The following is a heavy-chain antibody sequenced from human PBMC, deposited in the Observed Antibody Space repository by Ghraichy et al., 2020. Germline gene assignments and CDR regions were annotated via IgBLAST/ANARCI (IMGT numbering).Heavy chain of an antibody. Sequence: ASVKVSCKAGRHTFVTSSIHWVRQAPGQSLEWMGWINTGGNTKYSQNFQGRVTATRDTSASTVYMELNSLTSEDTAVYYCARSYDNSGYDVRYFDYWGQGTLVTVSS. CDR1: RHTFVTSS. D-gene: IGHD3-22*01. J-gene: IGHJ4*02. CDR2: INTGGNT. CDR3: ARSYDNSGYDVRYFDY. V-gene: IGHV1-3*04.